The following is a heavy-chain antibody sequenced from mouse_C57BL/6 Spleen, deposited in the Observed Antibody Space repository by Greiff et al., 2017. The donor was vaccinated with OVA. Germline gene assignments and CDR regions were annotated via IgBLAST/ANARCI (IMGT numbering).Heavy chain of an antibody. V-gene: IGHV1-26*01. CDR1: GYTFTDYY. D-gene: IGHD2-4*01. CDR3: ARSSEGLRPSFAY. Sequence: EVQLQQSGPELVKPGASVKISCKASGYTFTDYYMNWVKQSHGKSLEWIGDINPNNGGTSYNQKFKGKATLTVDKSSSTAYMELRSLTSEDSAVYYCARSSEGLRPSFAYWGQGTLVTVSA. J-gene: IGHJ3*01. CDR2: INPNNGGT.